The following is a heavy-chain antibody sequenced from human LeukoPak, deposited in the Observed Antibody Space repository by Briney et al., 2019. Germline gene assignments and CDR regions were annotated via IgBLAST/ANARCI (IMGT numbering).Heavy chain of an antibody. Sequence: SETLSLTCAVYGGSFSGYYWSWIRQPPGKGLEWIGEINHSGSTNYNPSLKSRVTISVDTSKNQFSLKLSSVTAADTAVYYCARGTLPVYWGQGTLVTVSS. CDR1: GGSFSGYY. V-gene: IGHV4-34*01. CDR2: INHSGST. J-gene: IGHJ4*02. D-gene: IGHD2/OR15-2a*01. CDR3: ARGTLPVY.